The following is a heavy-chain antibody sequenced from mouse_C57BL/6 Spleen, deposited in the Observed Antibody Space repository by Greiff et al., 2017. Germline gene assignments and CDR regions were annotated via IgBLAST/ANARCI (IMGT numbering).Heavy chain of an antibody. V-gene: IGHV1-72*01. CDR2: IDPNSGGT. J-gene: IGHJ4*01. Sequence: QQSCKASGYTFTSYWMHWVKQRPGRGLEWIGRIDPNSGGTKYNEKFKSKATLTVDKPSSTAYMQLSSLTSEDSAVYYCAGYDYDVDYYAMDYWGQGTSVTVSS. D-gene: IGHD2-4*01. CDR3: AGYDYDVDYYAMDY. CDR1: GYTFTSYW.